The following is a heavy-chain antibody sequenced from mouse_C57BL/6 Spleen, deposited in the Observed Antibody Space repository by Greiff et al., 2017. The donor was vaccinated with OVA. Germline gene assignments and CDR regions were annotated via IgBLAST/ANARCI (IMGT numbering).Heavy chain of an antibody. CDR1: GFTFSSYT. J-gene: IGHJ2*01. D-gene: IGHD1-1*01. V-gene: IGHV5-9*01. Sequence: EVQLVESGGGLVKPGGSLKLSCAASGFTFSSYTMSWVRQTPEQRLEWVATISCGGGNTYYPDSVKGRFTISSDNAKNTLYLQMSSLRSEDTALYYCARQAHYYGSSYAPFDYWGQGTTRTVAS. CDR2: ISCGGGNT. CDR3: ARQAHYYGSSYAPFDY.